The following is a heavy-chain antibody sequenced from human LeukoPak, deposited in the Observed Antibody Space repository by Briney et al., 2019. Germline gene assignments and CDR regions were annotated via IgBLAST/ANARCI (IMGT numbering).Heavy chain of an antibody. V-gene: IGHV4-4*07. Sequence: SETLSLTCTVSGRSISRYYWSWVRQPAGKGLEWIGRIYTSGSTNYNRSLKSRVTISVDSSKIQFSLKLSSVTAADTAVYYCASTITHDAFDIWGQGTMVTVSS. J-gene: IGHJ3*02. CDR3: ASTITHDAFDI. CDR2: IYTSGST. D-gene: IGHD5-12*01. CDR1: GRSISRYY.